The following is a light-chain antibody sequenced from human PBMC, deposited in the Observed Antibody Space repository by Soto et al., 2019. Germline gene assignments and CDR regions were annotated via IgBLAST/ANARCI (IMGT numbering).Light chain of an antibody. J-gene: IGLJ1*01. CDR1: SSDVGSYNH. CDR3: TSDTSSNTYV. V-gene: IGLV2-18*02. CDR2: EVS. Sequence: QSALTQPPSVSGSPGQSVTISCTGTSSDVGSYNHVSWYQQPPGTAPKLMIYEVSNRPSGVPDRFSGSKSGNTASLTISGLQAEDEADYGCTSDTSSNTYVCATGTNFTVL.